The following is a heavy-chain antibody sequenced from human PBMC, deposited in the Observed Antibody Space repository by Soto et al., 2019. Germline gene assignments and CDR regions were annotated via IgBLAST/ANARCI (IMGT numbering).Heavy chain of an antibody. CDR3: ARGRYGDY. CDR1: GYTFTSYG. CDR2: ISAHNGNT. V-gene: IGHV1-18*01. J-gene: IGHJ4*02. Sequence: QVHLVQSGAEVKKPGASVKVSCKCSGYTFTSYGITWVRQAPGQGREWMGGISAHNGNTDYAQKLQGRVTVTTDTSTSTAYMELRSLRSDDTAVYYCARGRYGDYWGQGALVTGSS. D-gene: IGHD1-1*01.